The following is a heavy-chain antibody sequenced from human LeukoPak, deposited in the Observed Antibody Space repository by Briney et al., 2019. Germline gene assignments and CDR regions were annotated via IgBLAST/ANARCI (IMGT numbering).Heavy chain of an antibody. CDR2: INHSGST. V-gene: IGHV4-34*01. Sequence: PSGTLSLTCAVYGGSFSGYYWSWIRQPPGKGLEWIGEINHSGSTNYNPSLKSRVTISVDTSKNQFSLKLSSVTAADTAVYYCARGRWAYCTNGVCYTPFDYWGQGTLVTVS. J-gene: IGHJ4*02. D-gene: IGHD2-8*01. CDR1: GGSFSGYY. CDR3: ARGRWAYCTNGVCYTPFDY.